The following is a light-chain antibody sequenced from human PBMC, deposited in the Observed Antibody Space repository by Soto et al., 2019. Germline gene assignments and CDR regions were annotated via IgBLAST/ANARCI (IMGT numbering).Light chain of an antibody. J-gene: IGKJ1*01. V-gene: IGKV3-20*01. CDR2: GAS. CDR3: QQYGSSPRT. Sequence: ELVLTQSPGTLSLSPGERATLSCRASQSVSSSYLAWYLQKPGQAPRLLIYGASSRATGIPDRFSGSGSGTDLTITISRLEPEDGAVYDGQQYGSSPRTFGQGTKVDIK. CDR1: QSVSSSY.